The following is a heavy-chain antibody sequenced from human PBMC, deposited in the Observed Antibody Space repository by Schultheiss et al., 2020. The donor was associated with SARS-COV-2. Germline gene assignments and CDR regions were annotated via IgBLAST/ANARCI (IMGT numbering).Heavy chain of an antibody. Sequence: GGSLRLSCAASGFTFSSYWMSWVRQAPGKGLEWVANIKQDGSEKYYVDSVKGRFTISRDNAKNSLYLQMNSLRAEDTAVYYCARVLGVVPAAIAYYYYYGMDVWGQGTTVTVSS. CDR2: IKQDGSEK. V-gene: IGHV3-7*03. D-gene: IGHD2-2*02. J-gene: IGHJ6*02. CDR1: GFTFSSYW. CDR3: ARVLGVVPAAIAYYYYYGMDV.